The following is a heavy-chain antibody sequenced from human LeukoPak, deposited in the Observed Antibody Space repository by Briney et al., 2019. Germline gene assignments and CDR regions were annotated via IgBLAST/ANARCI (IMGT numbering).Heavy chain of an antibody. D-gene: IGHD1-14*01. Sequence: GGSLRLSCAASGFTFSSYWMHWVRQVPGKGLVWVARINPGGSSITYADSVKGRFTISRDNAKNTLYLQMDSLRAEDTGVCYCARSNQADDYWGQGTLVTVSS. CDR3: ARSNQADDY. J-gene: IGHJ4*02. V-gene: IGHV3-74*01. CDR2: INPGGSSI. CDR1: GFTFSSYW.